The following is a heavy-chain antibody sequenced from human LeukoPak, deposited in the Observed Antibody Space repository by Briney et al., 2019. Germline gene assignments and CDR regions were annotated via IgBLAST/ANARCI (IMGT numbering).Heavy chain of an antibody. CDR3: AKATGTLGN. J-gene: IGHJ4*02. CDR2: ISNSDGNT. Sequence: GGSLRLSCAASGFTFSNYAMSWVRQAPGKGLEWVSTISNSDGNTYYADSVKGRFTISRDNSKNTLYLQMNSLTAEDTAIYYGAKATGTLGNWGQGTLVTVSS. V-gene: IGHV3-23*01. D-gene: IGHD1-1*01. CDR1: GFTFSNYA.